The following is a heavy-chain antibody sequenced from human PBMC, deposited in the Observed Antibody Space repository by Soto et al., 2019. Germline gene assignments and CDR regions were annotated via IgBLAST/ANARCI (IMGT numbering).Heavy chain of an antibody. D-gene: IGHD1-26*01. J-gene: IGHJ4*02. CDR3: ARGVGSSPPQY. Sequence: KTSETLSLTCTISGGSVSGYYWSWIRQSTGQGLEWIGYIYASGSPYYNPSLRSRVTISADTSKNQISLKLTSPTAADTAVYYGARGVGSSPPQYWGRGTLVTVSS. CDR2: IYASGSP. V-gene: IGHV4-59*02. CDR1: GGSVSGYY.